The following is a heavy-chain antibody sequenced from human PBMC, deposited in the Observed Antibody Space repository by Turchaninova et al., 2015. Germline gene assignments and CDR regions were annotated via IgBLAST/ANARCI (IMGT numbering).Heavy chain of an antibody. J-gene: IGHJ4*02. CDR1: GGSISSSRYY. CDR2: IYYIGST. Sequence: QLQLQESGPGLVKPSETLSLTCTVSGGSISSSRYYWGWIRQPPGKGLSWIGGIYYIGSTYYNPSLKRRFVIFVGTSKNQFSLKLSFVTAADTAVYYCARRGAYYYDSSGYYYPFDYWGQGTLVTVSS. D-gene: IGHD3-22*01. V-gene: IGHV4-39*01. CDR3: ARRGAYYYDSSGYYYPFDY.